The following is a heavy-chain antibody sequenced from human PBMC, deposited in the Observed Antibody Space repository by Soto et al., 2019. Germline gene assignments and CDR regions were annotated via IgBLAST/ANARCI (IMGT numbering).Heavy chain of an antibody. D-gene: IGHD3-10*01. J-gene: IGHJ4*02. Sequence: TLSLTCTVSGGSISSGDYYWSWIRQPPGKGLEWIGYIYYSGSTYYSPSLKSRVTISVDTSKNQFSLKLSSVTAAGTAVYYCARWDYYGSGNIDYWGQGTLVTVSS. CDR3: ARWDYYGSGNIDY. CDR1: GGSISSGDYY. CDR2: IYYSGST. V-gene: IGHV4-30-4*01.